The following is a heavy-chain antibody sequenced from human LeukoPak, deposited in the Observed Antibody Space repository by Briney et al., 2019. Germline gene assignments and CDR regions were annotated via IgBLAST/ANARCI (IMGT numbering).Heavy chain of an antibody. CDR3: ARGGHRFEQQLVRRRIFVY. CDR2: INHSGST. V-gene: IGHV4-34*01. J-gene: IGHJ4*02. Sequence: SETLSLTCAVYGGSFNGYYWSWIRQPPGKGLEWIGEINHSGSTNYNPSLKSRVTISVDTSKNQFSLKLSSVTAADTAVYYCARGGHRFEQQLVRRRIFVYRGQGTLVTVSS. CDR1: GGSFNGYY. D-gene: IGHD6-13*01.